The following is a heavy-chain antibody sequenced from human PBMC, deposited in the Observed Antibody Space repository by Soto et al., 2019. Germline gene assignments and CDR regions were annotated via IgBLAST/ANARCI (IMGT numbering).Heavy chain of an antibody. CDR3: AKTQTTATNHDAFDI. CDR2: ISYDGSNE. J-gene: IGHJ3*02. Sequence: QVQLVESGGGVVQPGRSLRLSCAASGFTFSSYGMHWVRQAPGKGLEWVAVISYDGSNEYYGDSVKGRFTISRDNSKSTLYLQMNSLRAEDTAVYYCAKTQTTATNHDAFDIWGQGTMVTVSS. CDR1: GFTFSSYG. V-gene: IGHV3-30*18. D-gene: IGHD4-17*01.